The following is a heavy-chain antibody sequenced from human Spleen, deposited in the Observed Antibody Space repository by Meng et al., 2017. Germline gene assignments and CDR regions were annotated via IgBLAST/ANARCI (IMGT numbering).Heavy chain of an antibody. CDR2: INHSGST. J-gene: IGHJ6*02. Sequence: SETLSLTCVVSGGSFSDYYWSWIRQPPGKGLEWIGEINHSGSTNYNPSLESRATISVDTSKNQFSLKLSSVTAADTAVYYCARGTGGIGYYYYYGMDVWGQGTTVTVSS. V-gene: IGHV4-34*01. CDR3: ARGTGGIGYYYYYGMDV. D-gene: IGHD7-27*01. CDR1: GGSFSDYY.